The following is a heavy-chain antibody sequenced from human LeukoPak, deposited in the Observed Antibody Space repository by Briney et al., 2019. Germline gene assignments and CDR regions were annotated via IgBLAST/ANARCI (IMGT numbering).Heavy chain of an antibody. J-gene: IGHJ6*03. CDR3: ARGARVCSSSWYCSGYYYYMDV. CDR1: GYSISSGYY. D-gene: IGHD6-13*01. CDR2: IYHSGST. Sequence: SETLSLTCSVSGYSISSGYYWGWIRQPPGKGLEWIGNIYHSGSTFYNPSLKSRVTISVDTSKNQFSLKLSSVTAADTAVYYCARGARVCSSSWYCSGYYYYMDVWGKGTTVTVSS. V-gene: IGHV4-38-2*02.